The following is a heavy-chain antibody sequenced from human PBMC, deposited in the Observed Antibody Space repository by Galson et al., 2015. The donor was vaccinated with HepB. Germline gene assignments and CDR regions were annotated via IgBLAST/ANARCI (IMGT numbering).Heavy chain of an antibody. CDR2: ISSRGTYI. CDR3: ARDWGIAVAGTWWFDP. Sequence: SLRLSCAASGFTFSNYGMNWVRQAPGRGLEWVSSISSRGTYIYYADSMKGRFTISRDNTKNSLYLQMTSLRVEDTAVYYCARDWGIAVAGTWWFDPWGQGTLVPVSS. V-gene: IGHV3-21*01. D-gene: IGHD6-19*01. CDR1: GFTFSNYG. J-gene: IGHJ5*02.